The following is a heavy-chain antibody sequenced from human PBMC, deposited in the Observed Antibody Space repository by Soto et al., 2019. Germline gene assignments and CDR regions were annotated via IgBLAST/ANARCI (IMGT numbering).Heavy chain of an antibody. D-gene: IGHD6-19*01. V-gene: IGHV3-23*01. Sequence: EVQLLVSGGGFVEPGGSLKLSCAASGFTFSNYAMSWVRQAPGKGLEWVAGISASGDRTYYADSVTGRFTISRDTSKNTLFVQMHGLGAEDTAVYYCAKDTVAVRSFYFDSWGQGTLLTVSS. CDR3: AKDTVAVRSFYFDS. CDR1: GFTFSNYA. CDR2: ISASGDRT. J-gene: IGHJ4*02.